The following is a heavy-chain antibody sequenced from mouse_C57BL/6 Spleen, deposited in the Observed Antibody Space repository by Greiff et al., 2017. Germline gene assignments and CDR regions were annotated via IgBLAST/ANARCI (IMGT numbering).Heavy chain of an antibody. CDR3: ARNPFYGSSPCYFDY. J-gene: IGHJ2*01. CDR1: GYTFTDYY. Sequence: VQLKQSGPELVKPGASVKISCKASGYTFTDYYMNWVKQSHGKSLEWIGDINPNNGGTSYNQKFKGKATLTVDKSSSTAYMELRSLTSEDSAVYYCARNPFYGSSPCYFDYWGQGTTLTVSS. V-gene: IGHV1-26*01. CDR2: INPNNGGT. D-gene: IGHD1-1*01.